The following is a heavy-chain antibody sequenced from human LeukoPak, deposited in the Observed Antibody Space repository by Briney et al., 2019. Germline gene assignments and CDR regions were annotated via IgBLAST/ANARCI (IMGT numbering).Heavy chain of an antibody. D-gene: IGHD2-15*01. V-gene: IGHV3-53*05. CDR2: IYSGGST. CDR3: AKSSLIVPATADY. CDR1: GFTVSSNY. Sequence: PGGSLRLSCAASGFTVSSNYMSWVRQAPGKGLEWVSVIYSGGSTYYADSVKGRFTISRDNSKNTLYLQMNSLRPEDTAVYYCAKSSLIVPATADYWGQGILVTVSS. J-gene: IGHJ4*02.